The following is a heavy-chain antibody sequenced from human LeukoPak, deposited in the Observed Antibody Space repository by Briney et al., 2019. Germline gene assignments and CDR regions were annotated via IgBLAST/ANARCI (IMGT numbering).Heavy chain of an antibody. CDR1: GGSFSGYY. Sequence: SETLSLTCAVYGGSFSGYYWSWIRQPPGKGLEWIGEINHSGSTNYNPSLKSRVTISVDTSKNQFSLKLSSVTAADTAVYYCARGDWGDNWFDPWGQGTLITVSS. D-gene: IGHD3/OR15-3a*01. V-gene: IGHV4-34*01. J-gene: IGHJ5*02. CDR3: ARGDWGDNWFDP. CDR2: INHSGST.